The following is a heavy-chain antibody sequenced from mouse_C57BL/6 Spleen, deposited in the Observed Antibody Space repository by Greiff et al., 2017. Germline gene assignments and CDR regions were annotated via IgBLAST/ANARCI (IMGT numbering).Heavy chain of an antibody. J-gene: IGHJ4*01. Sequence: EVKLVESGGGLVKPGGSLKLSCAASGFTFSDYGMHWVRQAPEKGLEWVAYISSGSSTIYYADTVKGRVTISRDNAKNTLFLQMTSLGSEDTAMYYCARDYPYYAMDYWGQGTSVTVSS. D-gene: IGHD1-1*02. CDR3: ARDYPYYAMDY. V-gene: IGHV5-17*01. CDR1: GFTFSDYG. CDR2: ISSGSSTI.